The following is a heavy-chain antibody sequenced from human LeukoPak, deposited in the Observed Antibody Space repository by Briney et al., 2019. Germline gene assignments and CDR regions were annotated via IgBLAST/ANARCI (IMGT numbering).Heavy chain of an antibody. D-gene: IGHD5-12*01. V-gene: IGHV2-5*01. CDR1: GFSLSTSGVG. CDR2: IYWNDDK. Sequence: SGPTLVKPTQTLTLTCTFSGFSLSTSGVGVGWIRQPPGKALEWLALIYWNDDKRYSPSLKSRLTITKDTSKNQVVLTMTNMDPVDIATYYCAHTAKPYSGYDPVVYFDYWGQGTLVTVSS. CDR3: AHTAKPYSGYDPVVYFDY. J-gene: IGHJ4*02.